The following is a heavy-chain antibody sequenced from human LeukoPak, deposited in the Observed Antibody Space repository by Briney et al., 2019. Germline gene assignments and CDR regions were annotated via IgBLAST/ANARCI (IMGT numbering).Heavy chain of an antibody. V-gene: IGHV4-59*08. D-gene: IGHD3-22*01. CDR1: GGSISGYY. J-gene: IGHJ4*02. CDR3: ARHYYDSSGYFYQDY. CDR2: IYYSGST. Sequence: SETLSLTCTVSGGSISGYYWSWIRQPPGRGLEWIGYIYYSGSTDYNPSLKSRVTISVDTSENQFSLELSSVTAADTAVYYCARHYYDSSGYFYQDYWGQGTLVTVSS.